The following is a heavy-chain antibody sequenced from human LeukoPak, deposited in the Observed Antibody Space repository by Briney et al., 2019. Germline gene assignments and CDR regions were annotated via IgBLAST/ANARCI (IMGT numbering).Heavy chain of an antibody. J-gene: IGHJ4*02. CDR3: ARATIHRSSNFDY. CDR1: GFILSRYG. V-gene: IGHV3-33*01. CDR2: IWYDGSNK. Sequence: PGGSVTLSCAASGFILSRYGMHWVRQAPAKGLEGVALIWYDGSNKFYADSLKGRFTISRDNSENTLYLQMNSLRAEDTAIYYCARATIHRSSNFDYWGQGTLVPVSS. D-gene: IGHD6-6*01.